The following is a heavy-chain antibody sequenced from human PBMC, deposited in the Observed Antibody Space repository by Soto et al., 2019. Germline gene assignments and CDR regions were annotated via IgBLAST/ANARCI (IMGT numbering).Heavy chain of an antibody. CDR2: IYYSGST. J-gene: IGHJ4*02. CDR1: GGSISSYY. Sequence: LETLSLTCTVSGGSISSYYWSWIRQPPGKGLEWIGYIYYSGSTNYNPSLKSRVTISVDTSKNQFSLKLSSVTAADTAVYYCARVGQLRAPEPRVYYFDYWGQGTLVTVSS. CDR3: ARVGQLRAPEPRVYYFDY. D-gene: IGHD5-18*01. V-gene: IGHV4-59*12.